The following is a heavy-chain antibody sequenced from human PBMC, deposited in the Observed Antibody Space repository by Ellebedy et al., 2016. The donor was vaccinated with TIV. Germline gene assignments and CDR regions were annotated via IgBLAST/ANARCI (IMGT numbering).Heavy chain of an antibody. CDR3: AKDSDSGSYYNGYLQYYFDY. Sequence: GGSLRLSXAASGFTFSSFSMHWVRQAPGKGLEWVSYITSSSTTIYYADPVKGRFTISRDNAKNSLYLQMNSLRAEDTAVYYCAKDSDSGSYYNGYLQYYFDYWGQGTLVTVSS. CDR2: ITSSSTTI. V-gene: IGHV3-48*04. J-gene: IGHJ4*02. CDR1: GFTFSSFS. D-gene: IGHD3-10*01.